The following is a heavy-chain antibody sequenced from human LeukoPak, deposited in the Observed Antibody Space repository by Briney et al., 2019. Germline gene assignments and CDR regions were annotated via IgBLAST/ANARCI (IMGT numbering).Heavy chain of an antibody. CDR3: ARGPVDSLNWFDP. V-gene: IGHV3-11*01. Sequence: PGGSLRLSCAASGFTSSDYYMSWIRQAPGKGLEWVSYISSSGSTIYYADSVKGRFTISRDNAKNSLYLQMNSLRAEDTAVYYCARGPVDSLNWFDPWGQGTLVTVSS. D-gene: IGHD5-12*01. CDR2: ISSSGSTI. J-gene: IGHJ5*02. CDR1: GFTSSDYY.